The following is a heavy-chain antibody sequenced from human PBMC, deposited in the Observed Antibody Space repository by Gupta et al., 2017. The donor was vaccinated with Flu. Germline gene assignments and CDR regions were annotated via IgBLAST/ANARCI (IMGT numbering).Heavy chain of an antibody. J-gene: IGHJ6*04. CDR3: ARDMAVGVPAAIIMDV. CDR2: ISYDGSNK. Sequence: QVQLVESGGGVVQPGRSLRLSCAASGFTFSSYAMHWVRQAPGKGLEWVAVISYDGSNKYYADSVKGRFTISRDNSKNTLYLKMNSLRAEETAVYYCARDMAVGVPAAIIMDVWGKGTTVTVSS. V-gene: IGHV3-30-3*01. CDR1: GFTFSSYA. D-gene: IGHD2-2*01.